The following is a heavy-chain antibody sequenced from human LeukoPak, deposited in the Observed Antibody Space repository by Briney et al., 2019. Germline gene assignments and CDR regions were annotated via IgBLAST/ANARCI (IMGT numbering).Heavy chain of an antibody. V-gene: IGHV4-30-2*01. Sequence: NWVRQAPGKGLEWIGYIYHSGSTYYNPSLKSRVTISVDRSKNQFSLKLSSVTAADTAVYYCARVLAAADKRDYFDYWGQGTLVTVSS. CDR3: ARVLAAADKRDYFDY. CDR2: IYHSGST. D-gene: IGHD6-13*01. J-gene: IGHJ4*02.